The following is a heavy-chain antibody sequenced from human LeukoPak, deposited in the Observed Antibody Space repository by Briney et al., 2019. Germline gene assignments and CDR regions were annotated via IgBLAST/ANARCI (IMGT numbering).Heavy chain of an antibody. V-gene: IGHV3-72*01. Sequence: GGSLRLSCIGFGFTFSDHHMDWVRQTPGKGLEWVGRIRNKANGHTTEYAASVKGRFTISRDDSESSLYLQMNSLKNDDTALYYCARPGYGHGLDVWGHGTPVTVSS. CDR3: ARPGYGHGLDV. CDR1: GFTFSDHH. J-gene: IGHJ6*02. D-gene: IGHD5-12*01. CDR2: IRNKANGHTT.